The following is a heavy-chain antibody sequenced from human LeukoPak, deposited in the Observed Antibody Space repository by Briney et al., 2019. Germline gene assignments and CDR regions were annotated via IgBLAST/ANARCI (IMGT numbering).Heavy chain of an antibody. CDR3: ARCCSGGTLSSAFDI. CDR1: GGTFSSYD. D-gene: IGHD2-15*01. CDR2: MNPNSGNT. Sequence: ASVKVSCKASGGTFSSYDINWVRQATGQGLEWMGWMNPNSGNTGYAQKFQDRVTITWDTSINTAYMELSSLRSEDTAVYYCARCCSGGTLSSAFDIWGQGTMVTVSS. V-gene: IGHV1-8*03. J-gene: IGHJ3*02.